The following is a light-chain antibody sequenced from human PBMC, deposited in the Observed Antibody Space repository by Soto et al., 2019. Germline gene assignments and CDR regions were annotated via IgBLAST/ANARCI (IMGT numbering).Light chain of an antibody. Sequence: QSALTQPPSASGSPGQSVTISCTGTSSDVGGYNYVSWYQQHPGKAPKLMIYEVSKRPSGVPARFSGSKSGNTASLSVSGLQAEGEADYYCTSNVGSNRLGVIGAGTKVTFL. J-gene: IGLJ1*01. CDR1: SSDVGGYNY. V-gene: IGLV2-8*01. CDR3: TSNVGSNRLGV. CDR2: EVS.